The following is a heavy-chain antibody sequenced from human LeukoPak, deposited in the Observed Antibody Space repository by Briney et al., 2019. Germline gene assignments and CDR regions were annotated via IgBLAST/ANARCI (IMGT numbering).Heavy chain of an antibody. D-gene: IGHD3-16*02. Sequence: GGSLRLSCAASGFTFSSHWMSWVRQAPGKGLEWVSVVSSTSSYKYYTDSLKGRFTISRDNAKNSLYLQMTSLRAEDTAVYYCAREMITFGGVIALGYWGQGTLVTVSS. V-gene: IGHV3-21*06. J-gene: IGHJ4*02. CDR2: VSSTSSYK. CDR3: AREMITFGGVIALGY. CDR1: GFTFSSHW.